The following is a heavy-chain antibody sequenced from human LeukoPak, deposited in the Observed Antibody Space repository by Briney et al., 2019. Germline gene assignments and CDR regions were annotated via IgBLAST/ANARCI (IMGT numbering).Heavy chain of an antibody. J-gene: IGHJ3*01. CDR2: IYYSGTT. V-gene: IGHV4-39*07. D-gene: IGHD6-19*01. CDR1: GGSISSSRYY. CDR3: AREDAVSSDDAFDL. Sequence: SETLSLTCTVSGGSISSSRYYWGWIRQPPGKGLEWIGSIYYSGTTYYNAPFKSRVTISIDTSKNQFSLSLSAVTAADTAMYYCAREDAVSSDDAFDLWGQGTMVTVS.